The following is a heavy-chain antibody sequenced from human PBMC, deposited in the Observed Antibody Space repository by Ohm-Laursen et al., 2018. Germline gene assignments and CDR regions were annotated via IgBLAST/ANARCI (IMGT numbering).Heavy chain of an antibody. Sequence: SLRLSCAASGFTFDDYAMHWVRQAPGKGLEWVSGISWNSGSICYADSVKGRFTISRDNAKNSLYLQMNSLRAEDTALYYCAKNRRQVAEYYLDYWGQGTLVTVSS. CDR1: GFTFDDYA. D-gene: IGHD6-19*01. CDR3: AKNRRQVAEYYLDY. J-gene: IGHJ4*02. V-gene: IGHV3-9*01. CDR2: ISWNSGSI.